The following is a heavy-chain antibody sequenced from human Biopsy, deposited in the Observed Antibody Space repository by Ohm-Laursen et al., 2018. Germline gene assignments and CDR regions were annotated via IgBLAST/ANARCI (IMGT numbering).Heavy chain of an antibody. CDR2: IYYTGST. Sequence: SDTLSLTCTVSGGSISSYYWSWIRQPPGKGLEWIGYIYYTGSTNYNPPLKSRVTMSIDTSKNQFSLRLSSVTAADTAVYYCARAAFGPFDSWGQGALVTVSS. CDR3: ARAAFGPFDS. CDR1: GGSISSYY. J-gene: IGHJ4*02. D-gene: IGHD3-16*01. V-gene: IGHV4-59*12.